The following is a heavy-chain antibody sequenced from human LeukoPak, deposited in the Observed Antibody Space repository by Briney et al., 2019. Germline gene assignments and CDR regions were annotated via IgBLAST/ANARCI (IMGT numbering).Heavy chain of an antibody. J-gene: IGHJ5*02. Sequence: GGSLRLSCAASGFPLRTYVMTWVRHAAGKGLEWVSTISGSGGSTYYADSVKGRFTISRDNSKSTLYLEMNSLRVDDTATYFCMRSDYGGLVDPWGQGTLITVSS. CDR2: ISGSGGST. V-gene: IGHV3-23*01. CDR3: MRSDYGGLVDP. CDR1: GFPLRTYV. D-gene: IGHD4-17*01.